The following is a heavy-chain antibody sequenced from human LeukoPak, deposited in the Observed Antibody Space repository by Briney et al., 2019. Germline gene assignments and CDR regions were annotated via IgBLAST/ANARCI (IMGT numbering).Heavy chain of an antibody. Sequence: SETLSLTCTVSGGSINDASWNWIRKPPGQGLEWIGYIYHSGGTNYNPSLKSRVTISLDTSKNQFSLKLSSVTAADTAVYYCARDWPYYDFWSGYHQTNWFDPWGQGTLVTVSS. V-gene: IGHV4-59*12. D-gene: IGHD3-3*01. J-gene: IGHJ5*02. CDR3: ARDWPYYDFWSGYHQTNWFDP. CDR1: GGSINDAS. CDR2: IYHSGGT.